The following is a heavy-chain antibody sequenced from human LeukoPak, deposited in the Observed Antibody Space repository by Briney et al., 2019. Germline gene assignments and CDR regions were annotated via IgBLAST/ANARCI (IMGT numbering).Heavy chain of an antibody. CDR2: IYHSGST. CDR3: ARDEQWLVPSGAFDI. D-gene: IGHD6-19*01. Sequence: SETLSLTCTVSGGSITNYYWGWIRQPPGKGLEWIGSIYHSGSTYYNPSLKSRVTISVDTSKNQFSLKLSSVTAADTAVYYCARDEQWLVPSGAFDIWGQGTMVTVSS. V-gene: IGHV4-38-2*02. CDR1: GGSITNYY. J-gene: IGHJ3*02.